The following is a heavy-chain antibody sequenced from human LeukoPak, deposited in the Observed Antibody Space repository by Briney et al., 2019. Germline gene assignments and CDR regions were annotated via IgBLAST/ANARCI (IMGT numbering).Heavy chain of an antibody. Sequence: QTGGSLRLSCAASGFTFSSYAMSWVRQAPGKGLEWVSAISGSGGSTDYADSVKGRFTISRDNAKNTLYLQMNSLRVEDTAVYYCVCLGLGGLSLDWGQGTLVTVSS. J-gene: IGHJ4*02. CDR3: VCLGLGGLSLD. CDR2: ISGSGGST. D-gene: IGHD3-16*01. CDR1: GFTFSSYA. V-gene: IGHV3-23*01.